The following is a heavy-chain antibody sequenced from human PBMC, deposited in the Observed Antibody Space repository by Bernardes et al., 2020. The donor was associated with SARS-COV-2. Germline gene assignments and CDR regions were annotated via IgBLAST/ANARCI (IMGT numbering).Heavy chain of an antibody. V-gene: IGHV4-59*01. CDR3: ARDRGGVITAFDY. CDR1: GGSISSYY. CDR2: IYYSGST. Sequence: SETLSLTCTVSGGSISSYYWSWIRQPPGKGLEWIGYIYYSGSTNYNPSLKSRVTISVDTSKNQFSLKLSSVTAADTAVYYCARDRGGVITAFDYWVQGTLVTVSS. J-gene: IGHJ4*02. D-gene: IGHD2-21*01.